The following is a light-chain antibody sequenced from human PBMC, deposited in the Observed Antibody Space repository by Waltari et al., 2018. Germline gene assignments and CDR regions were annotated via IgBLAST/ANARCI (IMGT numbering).Light chain of an antibody. CDR3: HVWDSSSEQVV. Sequence: SFVLTQPPSLSVAPGKTATIICVGDNIRSKSVHWYQQKPGQAPVVVIFYDFDRPSGIPVRFSGANSGNAATLTIRGVEAGDEADYFCHVWDSSSEQVVFGGGTKLTVL. V-gene: IGLV3-21*04. CDR1: NIRSKS. J-gene: IGLJ2*01. CDR2: YDF.